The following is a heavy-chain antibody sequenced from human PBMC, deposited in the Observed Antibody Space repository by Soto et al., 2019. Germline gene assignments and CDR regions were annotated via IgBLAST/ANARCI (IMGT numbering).Heavy chain of an antibody. J-gene: IGHJ5*02. V-gene: IGHV3-33*01. CDR1: GFTFSSYG. D-gene: IGHD2-2*01. CDR3: ARLPPGNRVVPAAMRKYNWIDP. Sequence: PGGSLRLSCAASGFTFSSYGMHWVRQAPGKGLEWVAVIWYDGSNKYYADSVKGRFTISRDNSKNTLYLQMNSLRAEDTAVYYCARLPPGNRVVPAAMRKYNWIDPWGQATLVSVSS. CDR2: IWYDGSNK.